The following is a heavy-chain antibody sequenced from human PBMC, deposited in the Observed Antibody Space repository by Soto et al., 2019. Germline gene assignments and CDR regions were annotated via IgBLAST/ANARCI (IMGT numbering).Heavy chain of an antibody. CDR3: ARPLNNDYFGY. Sequence: GASVKVSCKASGYTFTSYDINWVRQATGQGLEWKGWMNLNSVNTGYAQKFQGRVAMTRNTSISTAYMELSSLRSEDTAVYYCARPLNNDYFGYWGQGTLVTVSS. CDR2: MNLNSVNT. V-gene: IGHV1-8*01. CDR1: GYTFTSYD. J-gene: IGHJ4*02.